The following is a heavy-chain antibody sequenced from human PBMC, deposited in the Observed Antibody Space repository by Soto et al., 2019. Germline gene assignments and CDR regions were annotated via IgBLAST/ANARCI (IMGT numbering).Heavy chain of an antibody. Sequence: ESGGGVVQPGGSLRLSCAASGFSFSRYAMHWVRQAPGEGLEWVAVISRDGSSKYYGDSVKDRFTVSRDNSYSTFFLSMTSLRPDDTGVFYCARSRNGAVADSINFWGQGTLVTVSS. CDR1: GFSFSRYA. CDR3: ARSRNGAVADSINF. V-gene: IGHV3-30-3*01. D-gene: IGHD2-8*01. J-gene: IGHJ4*02. CDR2: ISRDGSSK.